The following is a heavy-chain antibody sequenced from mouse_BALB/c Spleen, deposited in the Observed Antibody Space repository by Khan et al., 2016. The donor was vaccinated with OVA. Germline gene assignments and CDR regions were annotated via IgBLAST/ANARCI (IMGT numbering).Heavy chain of an antibody. CDR3: ARGHYGSPFAY. CDR1: GFTFSDYY. D-gene: IGHD2-1*01. V-gene: IGHV5-4*02. Sequence: EVELVESGGGLVKPGGSLKLSCAASGFTFSDYYMYWVRQTPEKRLEWVATISDGGSYTYYPHSVKGRFTISRDDATNNLYLKSSSLESEDTAMYFCARGHYGSPFAYWGQGTLVTVSA. J-gene: IGHJ3*01. CDR2: ISDGGSYT.